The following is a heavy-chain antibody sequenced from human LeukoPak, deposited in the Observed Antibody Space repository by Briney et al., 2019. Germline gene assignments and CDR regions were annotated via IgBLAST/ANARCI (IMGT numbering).Heavy chain of an antibody. CDR2: INPNDCDT. V-gene: IGHV1-2*02. Sequence: ASVTVSCKASGYTFTDYYMHWVRQAPGQGFEWMGWINPNDCDTNYAQKFQGRVNMTRDTSISTAHMEVSRLRSDDTAVYYCARANFLYCSSSTCLFDYWGQGTLVTVSS. CDR1: GYTFTDYY. CDR3: ARANFLYCSSSTCLFDY. D-gene: IGHD2-2*01. J-gene: IGHJ4*02.